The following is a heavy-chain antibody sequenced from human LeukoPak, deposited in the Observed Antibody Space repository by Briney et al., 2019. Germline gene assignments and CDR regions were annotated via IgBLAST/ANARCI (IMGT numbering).Heavy chain of an antibody. CDR1: RFIFADHA. Sequence: GGALRLSRAASRFIFADHAMSWVRAAPGEGGESVLFIRSKAYVGTTEYGAFVRDRSTISRDDSNGIAYLQMNDLKSEDTAVYYCARGPILLWLHNGMDVWGAGTTVIVSS. V-gene: IGHV3-49*04. D-gene: IGHD2/OR15-2a*01. CDR3: ARGPILLWLHNGMDV. CDR2: IRSKAYVGTT. J-gene: IGHJ6*04.